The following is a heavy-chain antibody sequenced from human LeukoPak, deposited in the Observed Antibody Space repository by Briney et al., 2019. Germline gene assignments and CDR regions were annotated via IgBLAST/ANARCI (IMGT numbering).Heavy chain of an antibody. CDR3: ARDQGTSSGWFDY. CDR2: INPNSGGT. CDR1: GYTFTSYG. D-gene: IGHD6-19*01. J-gene: IGHJ4*02. V-gene: IGHV1-2*02. Sequence: ASVKVSCKASGYTFTSYGISWVRQAPGQGLEWMGWINPNSGGTNYAQKFQGRVTMTRDTSISTAYMELSRLRSDDTAVYYCARDQGTSSGWFDYWGQGTLVTVSS.